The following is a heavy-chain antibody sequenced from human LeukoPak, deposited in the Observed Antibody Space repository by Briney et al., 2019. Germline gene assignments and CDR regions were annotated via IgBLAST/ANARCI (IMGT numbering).Heavy chain of an antibody. D-gene: IGHD2-2*01. CDR2: ISYDGSNK. Sequence: GGSLRLSCAASGFTFSSYAMHWVRQAPGKGLEWVAVISYDGSNKYYADSVKGRFTISRDNSKNTLYLQMNSPRVEDTALYHCAKESVQAAPLYGVDGWGQGTQVTVSS. CDR3: AKESVQAAPLYGVDG. CDR1: GFTFSSYA. J-gene: IGHJ4*02. V-gene: IGHV3-30*07.